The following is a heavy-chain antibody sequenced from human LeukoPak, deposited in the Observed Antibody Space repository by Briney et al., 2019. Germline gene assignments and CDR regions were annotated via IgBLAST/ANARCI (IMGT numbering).Heavy chain of an antibody. Sequence: GGSLRLSCEASGFTFDDYGMSWVRQSTGKGLEWVSAITNWNGGSTGYADSVRGRFTISRDNAKNSLYLHMNSLRAEDTALYYCARCSRSSTDCYSAFDIWGQGTMVTVSS. CDR1: GFTFDDYG. CDR2: ITNWNGGST. CDR3: ARCSRSSTDCYSAFDI. D-gene: IGHD2-2*02. V-gene: IGHV3-20*04. J-gene: IGHJ3*02.